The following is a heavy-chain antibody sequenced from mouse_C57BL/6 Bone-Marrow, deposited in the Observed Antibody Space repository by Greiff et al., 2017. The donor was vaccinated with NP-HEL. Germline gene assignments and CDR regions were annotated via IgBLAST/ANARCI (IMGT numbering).Heavy chain of an antibody. Sequence: VQLQQSGAELVKPGASVRISCKASGYAFSSYWMNWVKQRPGKGLEWIGQIYPGDGDTNYNGKFKGKATLTADKSSSTAYMQLNSLTSEDSAVYFCARGDYGSSRFGYAMDYWGQGTSVTVSS. CDR1: GYAFSSYW. V-gene: IGHV1-80*01. CDR2: IYPGDGDT. CDR3: ARGDYGSSRFGYAMDY. D-gene: IGHD1-1*01. J-gene: IGHJ4*01.